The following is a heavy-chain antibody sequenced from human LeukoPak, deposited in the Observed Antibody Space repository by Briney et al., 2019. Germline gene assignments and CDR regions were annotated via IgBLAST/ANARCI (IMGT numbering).Heavy chain of an antibody. CDR1: GRTFSSYA. CDR2: IIPIFDTA. CDR3: ARDNEWLSPYNWFDP. J-gene: IGHJ5*02. D-gene: IGHD3-3*01. V-gene: IGHV1-69*01. Sequence: GASVKVSCKASGRTFSSYAISWVRQAPGQGLEWIGGIIPIFDTANYAQKFQGRVTITADESTSTAYMELSSLRSEDTAVYYCARDNEWLSPYNWFDPWGQGTLVTVSS.